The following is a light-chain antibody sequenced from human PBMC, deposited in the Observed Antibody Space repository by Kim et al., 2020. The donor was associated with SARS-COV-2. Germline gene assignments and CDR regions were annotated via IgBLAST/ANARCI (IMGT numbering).Light chain of an antibody. CDR3: QSADSSSIYYV. V-gene: IGLV3-25*03. J-gene: IGLJ1*01. CDR2: KDT. Sequence: SYELTQPPSVSVSPGQTARITCSGDALAKQHVYWYQQKPGQATVLVIYKDTERPSGIPERFSGSRSGTTVTLTISAVQSEDEADYYCQSADSSSIYYVFGTGTKVTVL. CDR1: ALAKQH.